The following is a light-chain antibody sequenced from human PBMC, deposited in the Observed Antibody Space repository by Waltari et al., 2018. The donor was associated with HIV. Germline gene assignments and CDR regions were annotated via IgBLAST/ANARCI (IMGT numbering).Light chain of an antibody. CDR3: QSYDSSLSGSV. J-gene: IGLJ3*02. V-gene: IGLV1-40*01. CDR1: SSNIRARFD. Sequence: QSVLTQPPSVSGAPGQRVTISCTGSSSNIRARFDVHWYQQLPGTAPKLLIYGNKNRPSGVPDRFSGAKSGTSAAVAITGLQAEDEADYYGQSYDSSLSGSVVGGGTKLTVL. CDR2: GNK.